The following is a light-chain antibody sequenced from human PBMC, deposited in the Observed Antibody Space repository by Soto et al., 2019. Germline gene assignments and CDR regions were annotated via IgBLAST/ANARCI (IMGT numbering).Light chain of an antibody. CDR1: QSITNY. Sequence: DIQMTQSPSSLSASVGDRVTITCRASQSITNYLNWYQQKVGKAPQLLIYAASTLQSEVPSRFSGIGSGTDFTLTINNLQPEDFATYYSQQSYRRPLTFGGGTKVE. CDR2: AAS. V-gene: IGKV1-39*01. CDR3: QQSYRRPLT. J-gene: IGKJ4*01.